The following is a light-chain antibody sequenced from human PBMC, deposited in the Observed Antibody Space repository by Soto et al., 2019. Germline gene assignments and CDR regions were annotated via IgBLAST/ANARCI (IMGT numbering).Light chain of an antibody. Sequence: DIQMTQSPSTLSSSVGDRFIITCRASQSITTWLAWYQQKPGKAPKLLIYDASSLESGVPSRFRGNGSGKEFTLTISSLQPDDLATYYCQHYNSYSETFGQGTKVDI. V-gene: IGKV1-5*01. CDR3: QHYNSYSET. CDR1: QSITTW. CDR2: DAS. J-gene: IGKJ1*01.